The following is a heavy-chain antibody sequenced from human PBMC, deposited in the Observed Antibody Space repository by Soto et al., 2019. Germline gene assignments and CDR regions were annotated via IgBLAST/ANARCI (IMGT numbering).Heavy chain of an antibody. V-gene: IGHV4-4*02. D-gene: IGHD2-21*02. J-gene: IGHJ1*01. CDR1: GGSISSSNW. CDR3: ASAYCGGDCYSKLSNGEYVQH. CDR2: IYHSGST. Sequence: QVQLQESGPGLVKPSGTLSLTCAVSGGSISSSNWWSWVRQPPGKGLEWIGEIYHSGSTNYNPSLKSRVTISVDKAKNQFARKLSSVTAADTAVYYCASAYCGGDCYSKLSNGEYVQHWGQGTLGTVSS.